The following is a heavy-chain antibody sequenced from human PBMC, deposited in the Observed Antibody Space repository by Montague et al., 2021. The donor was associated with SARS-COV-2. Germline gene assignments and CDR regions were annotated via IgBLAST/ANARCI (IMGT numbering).Heavy chain of an antibody. V-gene: IGHV4-59*01. CDR2: SGST. Sequence: SGSTNYNPSLTIRVTISVDTSKNQFSLKLSSVAAADTAVYYCAIVGRGSSCYEVAFDIWGQGTRGIVSS. J-gene: IGHJ3*02. D-gene: IGHD6-13*01. CDR3: AIVGRGSSCYEVAFDI.